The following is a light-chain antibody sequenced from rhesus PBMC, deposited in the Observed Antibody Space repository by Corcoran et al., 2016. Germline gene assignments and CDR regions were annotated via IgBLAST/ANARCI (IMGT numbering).Light chain of an antibody. CDR2: EVS. CDR1: SRDIGGYHY. Sequence: QAALTQPRSVTGSPGQSVTISCTGTSRDIGGYHYVSWYQQHPGTAPKLMIYEVSKRPSGVFDRFSGSKSGNTASLTISGLQAEDEADYYCSSYAGSDTFIFGAGTRLTVL. J-gene: IGLJ1*01. CDR3: SSYAGSDTFI. V-gene: IGLV2-32*02.